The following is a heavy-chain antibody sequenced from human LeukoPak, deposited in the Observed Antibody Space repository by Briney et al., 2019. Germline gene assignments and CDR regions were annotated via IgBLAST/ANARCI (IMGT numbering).Heavy chain of an antibody. V-gene: IGHV3-43*01. J-gene: IGHJ4*02. D-gene: IGHD1-14*01. Sequence: GGSLRLSCAASGFTFDDYTMHWVRQAPGKGLEWVSLICWDGGTTYYEDSVKGRFTISRDNSKNSLYLQMNSLTTADTALYYCAKDRQPNIPSGGIDYWGQGTLVTVSS. CDR1: GFTFDDYT. CDR3: AKDRQPNIPSGGIDY. CDR2: ICWDGGTT.